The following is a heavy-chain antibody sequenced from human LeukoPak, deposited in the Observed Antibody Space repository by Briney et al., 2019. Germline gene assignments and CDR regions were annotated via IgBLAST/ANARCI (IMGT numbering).Heavy chain of an antibody. CDR2: ISKDAAFM. CDR3: ARDLMWLVDY. V-gene: IGHV3-30*04. CDR1: GFIFIDYD. Sequence: GGSLILSCAASGFIFIDYDFHWVRQAPGKGLEWLAYISKDAAFMFYADSVRGRFTVSRDNSKRTVYLQLNSLRAEDTALYYCARDLMWLVDYWGQGTLVTVSS. J-gene: IGHJ4*02. D-gene: IGHD6-19*01.